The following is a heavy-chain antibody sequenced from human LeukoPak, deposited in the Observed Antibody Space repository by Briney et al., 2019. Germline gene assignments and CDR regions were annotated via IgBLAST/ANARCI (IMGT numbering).Heavy chain of an antibody. J-gene: IGHJ3*02. CDR1: GGSINTYY. CDR3: ARQPANTAAFDI. V-gene: IGHV4-59*08. CDR2: VRDNGES. D-gene: IGHD5-18*01. Sequence: MASETLSLTCTVSGGSINTYYWSWIRQPPGKGLEWIAYVRDNGESNYNPSLKSRVAIPLDTANNQISLRLNFVTAADTAIYYCARQPANTAAFDIWGLGTMVTVSS.